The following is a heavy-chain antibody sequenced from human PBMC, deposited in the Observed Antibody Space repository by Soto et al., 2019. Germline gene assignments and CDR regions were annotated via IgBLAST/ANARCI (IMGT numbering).Heavy chain of an antibody. CDR2: INAGNGNT. J-gene: IGHJ5*02. D-gene: IGHD3-16*02. CDR1: GYTFTSYA. Sequence: QVQLVQSGAEEKKPGASVKVSCKASGYTFTSYAMHWVRQAPGQRLEWMGWINAGNGNTKYSQKFQGRVTITRDTSARTAYMELSSLRSEDTAVYYCARDWGSYRRYNWFDPWGQGTLVTVSS. V-gene: IGHV1-3*05. CDR3: ARDWGSYRRYNWFDP.